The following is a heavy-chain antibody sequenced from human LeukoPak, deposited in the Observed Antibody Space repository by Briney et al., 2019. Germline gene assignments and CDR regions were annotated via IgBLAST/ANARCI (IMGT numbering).Heavy chain of an antibody. CDR2: ISTYNGNT. D-gene: IGHD2-15*01. CDR3: ARGRLGYCSGGSCHHNWFDP. J-gene: IGHJ5*02. V-gene: IGHV1-18*01. CDR1: GYTFTSYG. Sequence: ASVKVSCKAPGYTFTSYGISWVRQAPGQGLEWMGWISTYNGNTNYAQKLQGRVTMATDTSTSTAYMEVRSLRSDDTAVYYCARGRLGYCSGGSCHHNWFDPWGQGTLVTVSS.